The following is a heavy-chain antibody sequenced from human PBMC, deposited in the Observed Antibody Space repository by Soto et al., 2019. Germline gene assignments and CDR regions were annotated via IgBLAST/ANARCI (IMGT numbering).Heavy chain of an antibody. Sequence: QVQLQESGPGLVKPSETLSLTCTVSGGSISGGVHSWSWIRQPPGKGMEWIGNIFDSGSTYYNPSLTSRLTRSVDTSKNQFSLRLSSVTAADTAVYYCAREIMPLTNDWYFDLWGRGTLVTVSS. CDR2: IFDSGST. J-gene: IGHJ2*01. V-gene: IGHV4-30-4*01. CDR3: AREIMPLTNDWYFDL. D-gene: IGHD2-8*01. CDR1: GGSISGGVHS.